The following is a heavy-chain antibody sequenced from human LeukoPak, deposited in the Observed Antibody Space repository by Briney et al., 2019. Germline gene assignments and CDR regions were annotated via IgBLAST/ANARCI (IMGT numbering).Heavy chain of an antibody. D-gene: IGHD1-14*01. V-gene: IGHV4-4*02. CDR3: ARKPTTSDDFDM. CDR1: SGSISSGIW. Sequence: PSETLSLTCGVSSGSISSGIWGSWVRQPPGKGLEWIGEIYHSGSTNYNPSLKSRATISVDKSKGQFSLKLSSVTAADTAIYYCARKPTTSDDFDMWGQGTMVTVSS. J-gene: IGHJ3*02. CDR2: IYHSGST.